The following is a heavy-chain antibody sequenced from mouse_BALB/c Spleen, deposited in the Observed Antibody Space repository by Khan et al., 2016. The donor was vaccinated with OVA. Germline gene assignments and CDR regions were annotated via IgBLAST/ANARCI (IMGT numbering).Heavy chain of an antibody. CDR1: GFSLSDYG. CDR3: AKGVWSYYYTLDY. Sequence: VQLKESGPGLVAPSQNLSITCTVSGFSLSDYGVSWIRQPPGKGLEWLGVIWGGGSTYYNSTLKSRLRLSKDNSKSQFFLKMSSLQSDDTAMYYCAKGVWSYYYTLDYWGQGTSVTVSS. V-gene: IGHV2-6-5*01. CDR2: IWGGGST. J-gene: IGHJ4*01.